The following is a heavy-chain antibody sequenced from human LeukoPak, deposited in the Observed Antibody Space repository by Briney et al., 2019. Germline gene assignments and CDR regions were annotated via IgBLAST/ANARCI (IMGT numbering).Heavy chain of an antibody. D-gene: IGHD3-10*01. V-gene: IGHV1-2*06. CDR3: ASTFRTRGYYMDV. Sequence: ASVKVSCKASGYTFTGYYMHWVRQAPGQGLEWMGRINPNSGGTNYAQKFQGRVTMTRDTSTSTAYMELSRLRSDDTAVYYCASTFRTRGYYMDVWGKGTTVTVSS. CDR2: INPNSGGT. CDR1: GYTFTGYY. J-gene: IGHJ6*03.